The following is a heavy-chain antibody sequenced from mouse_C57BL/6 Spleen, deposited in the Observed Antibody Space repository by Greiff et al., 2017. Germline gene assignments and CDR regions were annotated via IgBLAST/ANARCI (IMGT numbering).Heavy chain of an antibody. J-gene: IGHJ3*01. CDR3: AGRGSMMVTGFAY. V-gene: IGHV1-9*01. CDR1: GYTFTGYW. D-gene: IGHD2-3*01. CDR2: ILPGSGST. Sequence: QVQLQQSGAELMKPGASVKLSCKASGYTFTGYWIDWVKQRPGHGLEWIGVILPGSGSTNYNDKFKGKATFTADTSSNKAYMQLSSLTTEDSAIYYCAGRGSMMVTGFAYWGQGTLVTVSA.